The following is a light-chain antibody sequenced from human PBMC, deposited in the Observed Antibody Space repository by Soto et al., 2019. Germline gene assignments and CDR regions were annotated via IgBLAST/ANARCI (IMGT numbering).Light chain of an antibody. J-gene: IGKJ5*01. Sequence: EIVLTQSPGTLSLSPGERATLSCRASQSVSSRFLAWYQQKPGQAPRLLMYGASNRATGIPARFSGSGSGTDFTLTISSLEPEDFAVYYCQQRSNWPPITFGQGTRLEIK. CDR3: QQRSNWPPIT. V-gene: IGKV3-11*01. CDR1: QSVSSRF. CDR2: GAS.